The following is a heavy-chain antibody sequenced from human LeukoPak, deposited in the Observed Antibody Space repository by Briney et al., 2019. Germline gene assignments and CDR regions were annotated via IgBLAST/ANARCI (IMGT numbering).Heavy chain of an antibody. CDR3: AREGDELFFDY. CDR2: INPKSGDT. Sequence: GASVKVSCKASGYSFTGYYMHWVRQAPGQGLEWMGRINPKSGDTKYAQKFQGRVTMTRDTSISTAYMELSRLRSDDTAVFYCAREGDELFFDYWGLGTLVTVSS. CDR1: GYSFTGYY. J-gene: IGHJ4*02. V-gene: IGHV1-2*06. D-gene: IGHD1-7*01.